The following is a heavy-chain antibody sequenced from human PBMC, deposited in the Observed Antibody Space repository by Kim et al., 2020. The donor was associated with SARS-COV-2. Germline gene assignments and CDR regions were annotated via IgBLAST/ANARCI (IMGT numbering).Heavy chain of an antibody. Sequence: GSLRLSCAASGFTFSNYAMSWVRQAPGKGLEWVSAISGRGGSTYYADSVKGRFTISRDNSKNTVYLQMNSLRAEDTAVYYCAKDPYYDFWSGYYFDYWGQGTLVTVSS. CDR3: AKDPYYDFWSGYYFDY. V-gene: IGHV3-23*01. J-gene: IGHJ4*02. CDR1: GFTFSNYA. D-gene: IGHD3-3*01. CDR2: ISGRGGST.